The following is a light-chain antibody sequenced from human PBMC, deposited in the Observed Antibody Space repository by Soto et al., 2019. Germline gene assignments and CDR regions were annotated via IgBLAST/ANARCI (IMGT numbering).Light chain of an antibody. CDR3: QQYGTSPKT. V-gene: IGKV3-20*01. CDR2: GAS. CDR1: QSLSSSY. Sequence: EIVLTQSPGTLSLSPGERATLSCRASQSLSSSYLAWYQQKPGQAPRLLIYGASSRSTGIPARFTGSGSGTDFTLTVSRLEPDDFAVYYCQQYGTSPKTFGPGTKVEIK. J-gene: IGKJ1*01.